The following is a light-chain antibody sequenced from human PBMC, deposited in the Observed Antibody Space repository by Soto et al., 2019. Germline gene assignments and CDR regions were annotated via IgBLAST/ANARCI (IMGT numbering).Light chain of an antibody. CDR1: NSNIGTNT. J-gene: IGLJ1*01. Sequence: QAVVTQPPSMSGTPGQRVTISCSGSNSNIGTNTVDWYQHLPGTAPKVLIYNNDQRPSGVPDRFSGSKSGTSASLAISGLQSEDEADYYCATWDDSLNGFVFGTGTKLTVL. CDR3: ATWDDSLNGFV. V-gene: IGLV1-44*01. CDR2: NND.